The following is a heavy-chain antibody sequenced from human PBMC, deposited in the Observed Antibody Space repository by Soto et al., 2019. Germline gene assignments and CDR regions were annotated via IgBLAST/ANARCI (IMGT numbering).Heavy chain of an antibody. CDR2: ISPSGTT. CDR3: ARAPKVSGSAQTRPDF. D-gene: IGHD6-6*01. V-gene: IGHV4-34*01. Sequence: PSETLSLTCSLYSGSLSGYYWSWIRQPPGKGLEWIGEISPSGTTNYSPSLKSRVSISVDTSKNQFSLNLTSLTAADTAVYYCARAPKVSGSAQTRPDFWGKGSLVTLSS. CDR1: SGSLSGYY. J-gene: IGHJ4*02.